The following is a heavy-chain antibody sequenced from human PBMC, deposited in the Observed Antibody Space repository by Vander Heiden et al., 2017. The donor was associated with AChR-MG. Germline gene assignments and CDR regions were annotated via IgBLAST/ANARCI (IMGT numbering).Heavy chain of an antibody. V-gene: IGHV3-53*01. CDR2: IYSGGST. CDR1: GFTVRSND. Sequence: EVQLVESGGGLIQPGGSLRRSCAASGFTVRSNDMSWVRQAPGKGLEWVSVIYSGGSTYYADSVKGRFTISRDNSKNTLYLQMNSLRAEDTAVYYCARPRHYYDSSGYPNWYFDLWGRGTLVTVSS. CDR3: ARPRHYYDSSGYPNWYFDL. D-gene: IGHD3-22*01. J-gene: IGHJ2*01.